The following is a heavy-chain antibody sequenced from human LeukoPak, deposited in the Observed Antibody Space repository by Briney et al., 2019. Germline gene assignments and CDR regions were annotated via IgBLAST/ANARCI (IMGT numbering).Heavy chain of an antibody. CDR2: ISYDGSNK. CDR1: GFTFSSYG. J-gene: IGHJ4*02. V-gene: IGHV3-30*03. CDR3: ARERRRTPSTYGSGSYSLPY. D-gene: IGHD3-10*01. Sequence: GGSLRLSCAASGFTFSSYGMLWVRQAPGKGLEWVAVISYDGSNKYYADSVKGRFTISRDNSKNTLYLQMNSLRAEDTAVYYCARERRRTPSTYGSGSYSLPYWGQGTLVTVSS.